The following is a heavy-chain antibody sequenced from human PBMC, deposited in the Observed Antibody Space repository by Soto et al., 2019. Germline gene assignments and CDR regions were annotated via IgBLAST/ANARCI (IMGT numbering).Heavy chain of an antibody. V-gene: IGHV1-3*01. CDR2: INAGNGNT. CDR3: ARGSVVVVAYYYYGMDV. J-gene: IGHJ6*02. CDR1: GYTFTSYA. Sequence: GASVKVSCKASGYTFTSYAMHWVRQAPGQRLEWMGWINAGNGNTKYYADSVKGRFTISRDNSKNTLYLQMNSLRAEDTAVYYCARGSVVVVAYYYYGMDVWGQGTTVTVSS. D-gene: IGHD2-15*01.